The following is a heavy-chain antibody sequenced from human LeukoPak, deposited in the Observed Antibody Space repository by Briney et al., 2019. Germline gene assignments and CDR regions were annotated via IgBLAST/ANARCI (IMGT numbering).Heavy chain of an antibody. CDR2: INHSGST. D-gene: IGHD3-16*01. V-gene: IGHV4-34*01. Sequence: PSETLSLTCAVYGGSFSGYYWSWIRQPPGKGLEWIGEINHSGSTNYNPSLKSRVTISVDTSKKQFSLKLSSVTAADTAVYYCARGRVALWLDDWGQGTLVTVSS. CDR1: GGSFSGYY. CDR3: ARGRVALWLDD. J-gene: IGHJ4*02.